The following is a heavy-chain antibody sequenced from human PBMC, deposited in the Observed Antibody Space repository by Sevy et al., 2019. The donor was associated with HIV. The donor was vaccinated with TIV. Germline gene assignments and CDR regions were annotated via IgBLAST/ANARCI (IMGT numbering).Heavy chain of an antibody. V-gene: IGHV3-7*01. J-gene: IGHJ4*02. D-gene: IGHD6-13*01. CDR2: VKQDGSVK. CDR1: GFTLDSYW. Sequence: GGSLRLSCVASGFTLDSYWMSWVRQTPGKGLEWVANVKQDGSVKYYVDSVKGRFTISRDNGRNLVYLQMNSLRVDDTALYYCVRAIAAHDSFWGQGTLVTVSS. CDR3: VRAIAAHDSF.